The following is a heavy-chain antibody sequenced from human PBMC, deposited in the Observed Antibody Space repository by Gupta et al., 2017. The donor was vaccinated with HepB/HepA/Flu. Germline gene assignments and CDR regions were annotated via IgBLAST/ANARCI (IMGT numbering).Heavy chain of an antibody. Sequence: EVQLVESGGDLVQPGGSLRLSCAASRFSVSNNYMSWVRQTPGKGLDWVSVVYDNGGTNDADSVKGRFAISRDNSKNTVYLQMNSLRAEDTAVYYCARGVNGGFDIWGQGTMVIVSS. CDR1: RFSVSNNY. V-gene: IGHV3-66*01. CDR2: VYDNGGT. CDR3: ARGVNGGFDI. J-gene: IGHJ3*02. D-gene: IGHD4-23*01.